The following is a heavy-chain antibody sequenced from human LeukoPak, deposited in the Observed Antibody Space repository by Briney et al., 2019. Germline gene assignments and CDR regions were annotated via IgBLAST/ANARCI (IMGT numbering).Heavy chain of an antibody. CDR3: ARDRAVYYGSGTWDY. Sequence: PGGSLRLSCAASGFTFSRYSMNWVRQAPGKGLEWVSSISDDGKYIYYADSVKGRFSISRDNAKSSLYLQMNSLRAEDTAVYYCARDRAVYYGSGTWDYWGQGTLVTVSS. J-gene: IGHJ4*02. V-gene: IGHV3-21*01. D-gene: IGHD3-10*01. CDR2: ISDDGKYI. CDR1: GFTFSRYS.